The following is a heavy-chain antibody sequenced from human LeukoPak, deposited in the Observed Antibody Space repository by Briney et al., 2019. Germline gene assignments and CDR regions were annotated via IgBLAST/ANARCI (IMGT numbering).Heavy chain of an antibody. J-gene: IGHJ4*02. CDR1: GGSISSTTYY. CDR3: ARHYFGGYYPDYFNH. D-gene: IGHD2-21*01. Sequence: PSETLSLTCIVSGGSISSTTYYWSWNRQPPGKKLEWNGSIYYSGNTYYNPSLKSRVTISIDTSKNQFSLNLNSVTAADTALYSCARHYFGGYYPDYFNHWGRGTVVTVS. CDR2: IYYSGNT. V-gene: IGHV4-39*01.